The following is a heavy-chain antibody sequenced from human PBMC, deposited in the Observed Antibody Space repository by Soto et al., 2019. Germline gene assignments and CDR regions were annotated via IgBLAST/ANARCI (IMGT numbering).Heavy chain of an antibody. CDR1: GFTVINYA. D-gene: IGHD6-25*01. J-gene: IGHJ4*02. CDR2: ISGGGGTT. Sequence: EVQLLESGGGLVQPGGSLRLSCAASGFTVINYAMSWVRQAPGKGLAWVSAISGGGGTTYYAGSVKGRFTISRDNSKNTLFLQMNSLRDEDTAVYYCAKFFVETGESSGWPWSFHYWGQGTLVTVSS. CDR3: AKFFVETGESSGWPWSFHY. V-gene: IGHV3-23*01.